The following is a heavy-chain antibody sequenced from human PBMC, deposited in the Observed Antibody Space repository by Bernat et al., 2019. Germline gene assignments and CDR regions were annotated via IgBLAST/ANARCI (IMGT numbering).Heavy chain of an antibody. J-gene: IGHJ4*02. D-gene: IGHD1-26*01. CDR3: AKVQSRSGTRTYIDY. Sequence: EVQLLESGGGLVQPGGSLRLSCAASGFTFDSYGMSWVRQAPGKGREWVSGISASGGTTYYADSVTGRFTVSRDNSKNTVYLQMNSLRAEDTAVYYCAKVQSRSGTRTYIDYWGQGTLVTVSS. CDR1: GFTFDSYG. CDR2: ISASGGTT. V-gene: IGHV3-23*01.